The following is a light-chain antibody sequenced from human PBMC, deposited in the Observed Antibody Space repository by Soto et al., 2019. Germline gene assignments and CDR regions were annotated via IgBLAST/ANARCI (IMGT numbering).Light chain of an antibody. V-gene: IGKV1-39*01. Sequence: DIPMTQSPSSLSASVGDRVIITCRASQYINTYLHWYQQKPAKAPKLLIFGASSLQSGVPSRFSGSGSGTHFTLTITSLQPEDFATYFCQQTDSTPQTFGGGTKVEIK. CDR3: QQTDSTPQT. CDR1: QYINTY. J-gene: IGKJ4*01. CDR2: GAS.